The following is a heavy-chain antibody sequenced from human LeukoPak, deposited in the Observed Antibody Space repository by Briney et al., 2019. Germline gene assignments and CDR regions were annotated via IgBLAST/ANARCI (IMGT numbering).Heavy chain of an antibody. V-gene: IGHV3-30-3*01. CDR2: ISYDGSNK. D-gene: IGHD3-3*01. J-gene: IGHJ4*02. CDR1: GFTFSSYA. Sequence: PGGSLRLSCAASGFTFSSYAMHWVRQAPGKGLEWVAVISYDGSNKYYADSVKGRFTISRDNSKNTLYLQMNSLRAEDTAVYYCARPFGVVIIPGYWGQGTLVTVSS. CDR3: ARPFGVVIIPGY.